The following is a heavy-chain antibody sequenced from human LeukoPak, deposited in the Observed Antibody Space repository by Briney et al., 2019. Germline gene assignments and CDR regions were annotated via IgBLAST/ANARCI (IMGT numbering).Heavy chain of an antibody. V-gene: IGHV3-30*04. J-gene: IGHJ6*03. Sequence: GGSLRLSCAASGFTFSNYAMHWVRQAPGKGLEWVAVISYDGSKRDYADSEKGRFTISRDNSKNTLYLQMNSLRSEDTAVYYCARGLAPYSYEYSGHDPYYYYNMDVWGKGTTVIISS. D-gene: IGHD3-22*01. CDR1: GFTFSNYA. CDR3: ARGLAPYSYEYSGHDPYYYYNMDV. CDR2: ISYDGSKR.